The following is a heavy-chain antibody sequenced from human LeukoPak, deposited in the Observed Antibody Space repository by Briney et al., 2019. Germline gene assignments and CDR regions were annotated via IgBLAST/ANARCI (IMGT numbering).Heavy chain of an antibody. CDR1: GGSISSGGYY. CDR2: IYYSGST. CDR3: ARGYRDYGGSGSGYYFDY. Sequence: SETLSLTCTVSGGSISSGGYYWSWIRQHPGKGLEWIGYIYYSGSTYYNPSLKSRVTISVDTSKNQFSLKLSSVTAADTAVYYCARGYRDYGGSGSGYYFDYWGQGTLAIVSS. J-gene: IGHJ4*02. D-gene: IGHD4-23*01. V-gene: IGHV4-31*03.